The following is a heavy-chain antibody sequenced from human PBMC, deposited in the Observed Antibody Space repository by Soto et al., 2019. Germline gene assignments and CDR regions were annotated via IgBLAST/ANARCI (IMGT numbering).Heavy chain of an antibody. CDR2: ITADGSSA. CDR1: GFTVSSHR. CDR3: ADLFAGFDI. Sequence: ESLRLSCVASGFTVSSHRMHWVRQVPGKGLVWVAHITADGSSATYADSVKGRFTISRDNAKNTLYLQMNTLRVEDTAVYYCADLFAGFDIWGQGTRVT. J-gene: IGHJ3*02. V-gene: IGHV3-74*01.